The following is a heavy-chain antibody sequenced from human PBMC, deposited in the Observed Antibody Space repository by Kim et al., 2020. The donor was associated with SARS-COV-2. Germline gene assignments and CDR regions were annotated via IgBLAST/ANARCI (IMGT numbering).Heavy chain of an antibody. CDR1: GGSISSGSYY. V-gene: IGHV4-61*02. J-gene: IGHJ1*01. D-gene: IGHD6-19*01. Sequence: SETLSLTCTVSGGSISSGSYYWSWIRQPAGKGLEWIRRIYTSGSTNYNPSLKSRVTISVDTSKNQFSLKLSSVTAADTAVYYCARAAAVAGLEYFQHWGQGTLVTVSS. CDR3: ARAAAVAGLEYFQH. CDR2: IYTSGST.